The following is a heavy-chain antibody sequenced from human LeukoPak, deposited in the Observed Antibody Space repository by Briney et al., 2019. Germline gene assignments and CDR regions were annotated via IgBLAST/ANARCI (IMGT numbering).Heavy chain of an antibody. CDR2: IYTSGST. D-gene: IGHD2-15*01. Sequence: SETLSLTCTVSGGSISSYYWSWIRQPAGKGLEWIGRIYTSGSTNYNPSLKSRVTMSVDTSKNQFSLKLSSVTAADTAVYYCARDLVHCSGGSCYYILDYWGQGTLVTVSS. J-gene: IGHJ4*02. V-gene: IGHV4-4*07. CDR3: ARDLVHCSGGSCYYILDY. CDR1: GGSISSYY.